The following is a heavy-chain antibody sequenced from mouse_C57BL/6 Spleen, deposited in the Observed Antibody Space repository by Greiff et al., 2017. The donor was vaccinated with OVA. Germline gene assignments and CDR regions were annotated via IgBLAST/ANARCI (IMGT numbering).Heavy chain of an antibody. Sequence: DVQLVESEGGLVQPGSSMKLSCTASGFTFSDYYMAWVRQVPEKGLEWVANINYDGSSTYYLDSLKSRFIISRDNAKNILYLQMSSLKSEDTATYYCARGGRGYFDVWGTGTTVTVSS. CDR2: INYDGSST. CDR1: GFTFSDYY. J-gene: IGHJ1*03. CDR3: ARGGRGYFDV. V-gene: IGHV5-16*01. D-gene: IGHD3-3*01.